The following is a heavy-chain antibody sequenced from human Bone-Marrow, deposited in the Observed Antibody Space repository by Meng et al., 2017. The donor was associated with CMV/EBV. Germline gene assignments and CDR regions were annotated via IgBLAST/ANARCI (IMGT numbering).Heavy chain of an antibody. Sequence: GESLKISCAASGFTFSSYAMSWVRQAPGKGLEWVSAISGSGGSTYYADSVKGRFTISRDNSKNTLYLQMNSLRAEDTAVYYCAKSSPERTGAYFDYWGQGTLVTVSS. D-gene: IGHD1-1*01. CDR3: AKSSPERTGAYFDY. CDR1: GFTFSSYA. CDR2: ISGSGGST. J-gene: IGHJ4*02. V-gene: IGHV3-23*01.